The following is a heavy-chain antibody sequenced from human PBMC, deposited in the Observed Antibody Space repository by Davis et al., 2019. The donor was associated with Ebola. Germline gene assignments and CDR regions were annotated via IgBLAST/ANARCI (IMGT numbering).Heavy chain of an antibody. V-gene: IGHV3-48*04. CDR3: ARAWELGLLHYYYYMDV. Sequence: GGSLRLSCAASGFTFRSYSMNWVRQAPGKGLEWVSYISSSSSTIYYADSVKGRFTISRDNAKNSLYLQMNSLRAEDTAVYYCARAWELGLLHYYYYMDVWGKGTTVTVSS. CDR2: ISSSSSTI. D-gene: IGHD1-26*01. CDR1: GFTFRSYS. J-gene: IGHJ6*03.